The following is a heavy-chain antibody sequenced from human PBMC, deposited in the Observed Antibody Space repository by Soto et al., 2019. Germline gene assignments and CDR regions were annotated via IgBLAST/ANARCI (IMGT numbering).Heavy chain of an antibody. CDR2: IIPIFGTA. CDR1: GGTFSSYA. CDR3: AGKMGGTGTDAHFDS. Sequence: QVQLVQSGAEVKKPGSSVKVSCKASGGTFSSYAISWVRQAPGQGLEWMGGIIPIFGTANYAQKFQGRVRIPADESRRPAYREWRSLGSEETAVYYWAGKMGGTGTDAHFDSGAQETLVTFSS. J-gene: IGHJ4*02. V-gene: IGHV1-69*12. D-gene: IGHD1-26*01.